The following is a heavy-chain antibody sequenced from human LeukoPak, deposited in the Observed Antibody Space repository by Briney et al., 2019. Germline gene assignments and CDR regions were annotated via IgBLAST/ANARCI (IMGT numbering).Heavy chain of an antibody. Sequence: GGSLRLSCAASGFTFDDYGMSWVRQAPGKGLEWVSGINWNGGSTGYADSVKGRFTISRDNAKNSLYLQMNSLRAEDTASYYCARGLYCSSTSCYDYYYYYMDVWGKGTTVTVSS. J-gene: IGHJ6*03. CDR3: ARGLYCSSTSCYDYYYYYMDV. CDR1: GFTFDDYG. D-gene: IGHD2-2*01. CDR2: INWNGGST. V-gene: IGHV3-20*04.